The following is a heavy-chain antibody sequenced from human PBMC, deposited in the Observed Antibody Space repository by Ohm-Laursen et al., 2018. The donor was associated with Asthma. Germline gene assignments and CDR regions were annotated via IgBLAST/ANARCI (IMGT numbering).Heavy chain of an antibody. V-gene: IGHV3-9*01. D-gene: IGHD6-19*01. Sequence: SLRLSCAASGFTFDDYAMHWVRQAPGKGLEWVSGISWNSGSIGYADSVKGRFTISRDNAKKSLYLQMNSLRAEDTALYYCAKDIGYSSGPFDYWGQGTLVTVSS. J-gene: IGHJ4*02. CDR3: AKDIGYSSGPFDY. CDR2: ISWNSGSI. CDR1: GFTFDDYA.